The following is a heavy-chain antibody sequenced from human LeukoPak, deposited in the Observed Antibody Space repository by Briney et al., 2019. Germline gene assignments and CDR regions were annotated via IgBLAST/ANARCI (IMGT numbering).Heavy chain of an antibody. Sequence: SETLSLTCTVSGGSISSGSYYWSWIRQPAGKGLEWIGRIYTSGSTNYNPSLKSRVTISVDTSKNQFSLKLSSVTAADTAVYYCARERASWYDAFDIWSQGTMVTVSS. D-gene: IGHD6-13*01. CDR2: IYTSGST. V-gene: IGHV4-61*02. J-gene: IGHJ3*02. CDR1: GGSISSGSYY. CDR3: ARERASWYDAFDI.